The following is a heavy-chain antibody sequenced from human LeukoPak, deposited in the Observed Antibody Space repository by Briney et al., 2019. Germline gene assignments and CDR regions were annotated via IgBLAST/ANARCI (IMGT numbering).Heavy chain of an antibody. CDR3: AKDYGSGSYSLDY. Sequence: GGSLRLSCAASGFTFSNYNMHWVRQAPGKGLEWVAFTLYDGGYKYYADSVKGRFTISRDNSKNTLYLQMNSLRPEDTAVYYCAKDYGSGSYSLDYWGQGTLVTVSS. J-gene: IGHJ4*02. V-gene: IGHV3-30*02. CDR1: GFTFSNYN. CDR2: TLYDGGYK. D-gene: IGHD3-10*01.